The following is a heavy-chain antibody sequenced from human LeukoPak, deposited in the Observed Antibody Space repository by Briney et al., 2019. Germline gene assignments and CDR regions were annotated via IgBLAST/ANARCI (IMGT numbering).Heavy chain of an antibody. CDR1: GFTFSSNY. V-gene: IGHV3-66*01. D-gene: IGHD3-22*01. CDR3: ARDISSGYYDAFDI. CDR2: IYSGGST. Sequence: GGSLRLSCAASGFTFSSNYMSWVRQAPGKGLEWVAFIYSGGSTYYSDSVKGRFTISRDNSKNTLYLQLNSLRAEDTAVYYCARDISSGYYDAFDIWGQGTMVTVSS. J-gene: IGHJ3*02.